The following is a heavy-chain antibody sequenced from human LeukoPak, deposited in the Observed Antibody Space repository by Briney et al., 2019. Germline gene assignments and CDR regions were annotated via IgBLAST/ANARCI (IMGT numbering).Heavy chain of an antibody. CDR2: ISAYNGNT. V-gene: IGHV1-18*01. D-gene: IGHD6-13*01. CDR3: ARLGSSWSRWFDP. CDR1: GYTFRQYS. J-gene: IGHJ5*02. Sequence: ASVIVSCKASGYTFRQYSISWVRQAPGKGLEWMGWISAYNGNTNYAQKLQGRVTMTTDTSTSTAYMELRSLRSDDTAVYYCARLGSSWSRWFDPWGQGTLVTVSS.